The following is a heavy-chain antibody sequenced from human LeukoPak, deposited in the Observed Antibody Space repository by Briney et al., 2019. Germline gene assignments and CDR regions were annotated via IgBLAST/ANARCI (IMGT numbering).Heavy chain of an antibody. D-gene: IGHD1-20*01. CDR3: AKAGSIAGDYYYYYMDV. Sequence: SVKVSCKASGGTFSSYAISWVRQAPGQGLEWMGGIIPVFGTANYAEKFQDRVTITADKSTSTAYMELSSLRSEDTAMYYCAKAGSIAGDYYYYYMDVWGKGTTVTISS. CDR2: IIPVFGTA. V-gene: IGHV1-69*06. CDR1: GGTFSSYA. J-gene: IGHJ6*03.